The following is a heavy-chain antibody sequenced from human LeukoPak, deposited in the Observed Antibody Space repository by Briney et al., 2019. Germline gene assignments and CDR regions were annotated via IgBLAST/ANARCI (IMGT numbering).Heavy chain of an antibody. CDR1: GFTFSNYW. D-gene: IGHD5-12*01. CDR2: IKHDASEK. V-gene: IGHV3-7*01. J-gene: IGHJ4*02. CDR3: ARDRGSTGYVLYDY. Sequence: GGSLRLSCAASGFTFSNYWMAWVRQTPGKGLEWVANIKHDASEKYYVDSVKGRFTISRDNAQNSFYLQMNSLRAEDTAVYYCARDRGSTGYVLYDYWGQGTLVTVSS.